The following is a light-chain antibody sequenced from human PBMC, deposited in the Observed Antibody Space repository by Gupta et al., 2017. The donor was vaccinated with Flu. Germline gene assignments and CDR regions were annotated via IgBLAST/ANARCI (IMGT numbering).Light chain of an antibody. V-gene: IGKV3-11*01. CDR3: QQRSNWRT. Sequence: IVLTQSPATLSLSPGERATLSCRASQSVSSYLAWYQQKPGQAPRLLIYDASNRATGIPARFSGSGSGTDFTLTSSSREPEDFAVYYWQQRSNWRTFGQGTRLEIK. CDR2: DAS. J-gene: IGKJ5*01. CDR1: QSVSSY.